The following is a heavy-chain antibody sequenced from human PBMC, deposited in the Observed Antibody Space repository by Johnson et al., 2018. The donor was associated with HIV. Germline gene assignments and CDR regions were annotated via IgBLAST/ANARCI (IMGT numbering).Heavy chain of an antibody. J-gene: IGHJ3*02. Sequence: QVQLVESGGGLVKPGGSLRLSCAASGFTFSAYYLRWIRQAPGKGLEWVSYISSSGSTIYYADSLKGRFTISRDNAKNSLYLQMNSLRAEDTAVYYCARSYSSSSHDAFDIWGQGTMVTVSS. V-gene: IGHV3-11*04. D-gene: IGHD6-6*01. CDR1: GFTFSAYY. CDR3: ARSYSSSSHDAFDI. CDR2: ISSSGSTI.